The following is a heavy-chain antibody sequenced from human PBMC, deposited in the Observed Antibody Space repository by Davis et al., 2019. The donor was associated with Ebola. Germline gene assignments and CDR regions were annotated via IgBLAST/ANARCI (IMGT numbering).Heavy chain of an antibody. J-gene: IGHJ4*02. V-gene: IGHV1-69*02. CDR1: GGTFSSYT. CDR2: IIPILGIA. D-gene: IGHD1-26*01. CDR3: AILWHGSYGIDY. Sequence: AASVKVSCKASGGTFSSYTISWVRQAPGQGLEWMGRIIPILGIANYAQKFMGRVTITADKSTSTAYMELSSLRSEDTAVYYCAILWHGSYGIDYWGQGTLVTVSS.